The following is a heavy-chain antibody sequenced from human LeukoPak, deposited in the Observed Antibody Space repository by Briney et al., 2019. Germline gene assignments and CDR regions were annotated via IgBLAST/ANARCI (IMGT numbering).Heavy chain of an antibody. D-gene: IGHD5-24*01. CDR3: ARDRTRDGYNQGRVFDY. CDR1: GFTFSSYA. CDR2: ISYDGTNK. J-gene: IGHJ4*02. V-gene: IGHV3-30-3*01. Sequence: GGSLRLSCAASGFTFSSYAMHWVRQAPGKGLEWVAVISYDGTNKYYADSVKGRFTISRDNSKNTLYLQMNSLRAEDTAVYYCARDRTRDGYNQGRVFDYWGQGTLVTVSS.